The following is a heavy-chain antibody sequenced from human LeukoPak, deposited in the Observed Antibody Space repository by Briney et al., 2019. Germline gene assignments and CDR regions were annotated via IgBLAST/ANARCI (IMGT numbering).Heavy chain of an antibody. J-gene: IGHJ4*02. V-gene: IGHV3-23*01. Sequence: GGVLRISPAAPGVTFINYSLGGGRQAPGKGLEWVSTVVGDTTAYYADSVKGRFTISRDNSKNMLSLQMNSLRAEDTAVYYCAQTGQFDSWGQGTLVTVSS. CDR1: GVTFINYS. CDR2: VVGDTTA. CDR3: AQTGQFDS.